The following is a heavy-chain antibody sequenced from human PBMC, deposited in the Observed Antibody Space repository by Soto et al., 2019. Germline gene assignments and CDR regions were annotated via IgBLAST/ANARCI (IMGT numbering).Heavy chain of an antibody. CDR2: INAGNGNT. CDR3: ARSIVVVTALDY. D-gene: IGHD2-21*02. CDR1: GYTFTSYA. V-gene: IGHV1-3*01. Sequence: ASVKLSCKASGYTFTSYAMHWVRQAPGQRLEWMGWINAGNGNTKYSQKFQGRVTITRDTSASTAYMELSSLRSEDTAVYYCARSIVVVTALDYWGRGTLVTSPQ. J-gene: IGHJ4*02.